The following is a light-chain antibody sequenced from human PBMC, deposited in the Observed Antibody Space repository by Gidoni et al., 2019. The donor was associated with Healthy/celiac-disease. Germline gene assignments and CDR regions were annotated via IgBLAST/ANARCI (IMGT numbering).Light chain of an antibody. V-gene: IGKV1-5*03. Sequence: DIQMTQSPSTLSASVGDRVTITCRASQSINSWLAWYQQKPGKAPKLLIYKASSLESGIPSRFSGSGSGTEFTLTISSLQPDDFATYYCQQYNSYTWTFGQXTKVEIK. CDR2: KAS. CDR1: QSINSW. CDR3: QQYNSYTWT. J-gene: IGKJ1*01.